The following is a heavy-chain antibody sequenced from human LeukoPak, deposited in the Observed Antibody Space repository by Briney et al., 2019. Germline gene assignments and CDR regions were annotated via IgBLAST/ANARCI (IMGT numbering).Heavy chain of an antibody. CDR1: GFTLSNYA. D-gene: IGHD2-21*02. Sequence: GGSLRLSCAASGFTLSNYAMSWVRQAPGKGPEWVAGISYSSGSIYYSDSVKGRFTISRDNSKNTLHLQMNSLRADDTAVYYCAKDVLRLNYGYFDLWGRGTLVSVSS. J-gene: IGHJ2*01. CDR2: ISYSSGSI. V-gene: IGHV3-23*01. CDR3: AKDVLRLNYGYFDL.